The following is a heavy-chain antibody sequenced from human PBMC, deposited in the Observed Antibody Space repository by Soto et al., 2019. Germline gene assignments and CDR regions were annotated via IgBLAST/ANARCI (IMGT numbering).Heavy chain of an antibody. CDR1: GGTFSSYT. D-gene: IGHD6-13*01. CDR2: IIPILGIA. J-gene: IGHJ4*02. V-gene: IGHV1-69*02. CDR3: ARGGPYSSREL. Sequence: QVQLVQSGAEVKKPGSSVKVSCKASGGTFSSYTISWVRQAPGRGLEWMGRIIPILGIANYAQKFQGRVTITADKSTSTAYMELSSLRSEDTAVYYCARGGPYSSRELWGQGTLVTVSS.